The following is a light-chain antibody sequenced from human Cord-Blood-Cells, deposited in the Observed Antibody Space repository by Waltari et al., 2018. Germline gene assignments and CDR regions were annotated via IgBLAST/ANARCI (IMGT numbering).Light chain of an antibody. Sequence: QSALTQPASVSGSPGQSITISCTGTSSDVGGYNYVSWYQQHPGKAPKRMIYEVSNRTSGVSNRFSGSKSGNTASMTISGLQAEDEAEYYCSSYTSSSTLYGFGTGTKVTVL. J-gene: IGLJ1*01. CDR1: SSDVGGYNY. V-gene: IGLV2-14*01. CDR2: EVS. CDR3: SSYTSSSTLYG.